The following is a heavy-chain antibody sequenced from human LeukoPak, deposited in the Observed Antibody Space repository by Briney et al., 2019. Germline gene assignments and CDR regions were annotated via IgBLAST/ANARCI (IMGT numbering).Heavy chain of an antibody. Sequence: ASVKVSRKVSGYTLTELSMHWVRQAPGKGLEWMGGFDPEDGETIYAQKFQGRVTMTEDTSTDTAYMELSSLRSEDTAVYYCATVNYYDSSGYYGSRYDYWGQGTLVTVSS. D-gene: IGHD3-22*01. CDR3: ATVNYYDSSGYYGSRYDY. CDR2: FDPEDGET. V-gene: IGHV1-24*01. J-gene: IGHJ4*02. CDR1: GYTLTELS.